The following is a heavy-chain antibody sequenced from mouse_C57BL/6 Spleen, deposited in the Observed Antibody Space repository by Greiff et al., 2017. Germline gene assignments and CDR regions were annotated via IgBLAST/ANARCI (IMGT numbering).Heavy chain of an antibody. J-gene: IGHJ2*01. CDR2: IDPETGGT. D-gene: IGHD1-1*01. Sequence: VQLQQSGAELVRPGASVTLSCKASGYTFTDYEMHWVKQTPVHGLEWIGAIDPETGGTAYNQKFKGKAILTADKSSSKAYMELRSLTSEDSAGYYCTRYYYGSSFYFDYWGQGTTLTVSS. CDR3: TRYYYGSSFYFDY. V-gene: IGHV1-15*01. CDR1: GYTFTDYE.